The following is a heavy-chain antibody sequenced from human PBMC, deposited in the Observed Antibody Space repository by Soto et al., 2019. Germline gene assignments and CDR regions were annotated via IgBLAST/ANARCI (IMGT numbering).Heavy chain of an antibody. CDR3: ARPREAGKYHYGVDC. J-gene: IGHJ6*02. V-gene: IGHV5-51*01. CDR1: GYSFTSYW. Sequence: GESLKISCKGSGYSFTSYWIGWVRQMPGKGLEWMGIIYPGDSDTRYSPSFQGQVTISADKSISTAYLQWSSLKASDTAMYYCARPREAGKYHYGVDCWGPGTTVNLFS. CDR2: IYPGDSDT. D-gene: IGHD6-19*01.